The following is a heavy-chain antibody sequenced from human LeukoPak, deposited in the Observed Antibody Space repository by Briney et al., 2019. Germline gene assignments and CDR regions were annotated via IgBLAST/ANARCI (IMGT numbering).Heavy chain of an antibody. V-gene: IGHV3-30*02. D-gene: IGHD6-19*01. CDR1: GFTFSSYA. J-gene: IGHJ6*03. Sequence: GGSLRLSCAASGFTFSSYAMSWVPHSPGKGLEWVAFIRYDGSNKYYADSVRRRFTIPRDNSKNTPYLHMNRLRAEDTAVYFCAKGSKAVLFTRDHYMDVWGKGTTVTISS. CDR2: IRYDGSNK. CDR3: AKGSKAVLFTRDHYMDV.